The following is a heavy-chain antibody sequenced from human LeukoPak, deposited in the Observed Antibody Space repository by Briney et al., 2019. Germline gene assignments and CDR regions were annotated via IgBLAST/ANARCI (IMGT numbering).Heavy chain of an antibody. CDR1: GFSFSSYD. Sequence: PGGSLRLSCAASGFSFSSYDMRWVRQAPGKGLEWVSSISGSGSRTYYADSVKGRFTISRDNSKNTLWLQLNSLRAEDTAVYYCAKGKRGRSMATKIAAKHWGQGTQVTVSS. CDR3: AKGKRGRSMATKIAAKH. V-gene: IGHV3-23*01. J-gene: IGHJ1*01. CDR2: ISGSGSRT. D-gene: IGHD3-22*01.